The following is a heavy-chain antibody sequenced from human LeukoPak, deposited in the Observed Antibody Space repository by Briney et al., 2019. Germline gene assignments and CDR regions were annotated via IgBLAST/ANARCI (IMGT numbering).Heavy chain of an antibody. CDR2: MSFDGAHI. J-gene: IGHJ4*02. Sequence: GGSLRLSCAASGFTFSSYAMHWVRQAPGKGLEWVAVMSFDGAHIYYADSVKGRFTISRDNSKSTLYMQINTLRAEDTAVYYCARDRWESLRLSPRFDHWGQGTLVSVSS. V-gene: IGHV3-30-3*01. CDR3: ARDRWESLRLSPRFDH. D-gene: IGHD1-26*01. CDR1: GFTFSSYA.